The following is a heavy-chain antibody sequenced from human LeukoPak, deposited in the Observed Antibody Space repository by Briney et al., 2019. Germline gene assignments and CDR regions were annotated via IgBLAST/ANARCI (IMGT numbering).Heavy chain of an antibody. CDR1: GFIFMNAW. CDR2: INSDGSST. CDR3: ATKGIVVVIDDAFDI. D-gene: IGHD3-22*01. Sequence: PGGSLRLSCAASGFIFMNAWMIWVRHAPGKGLVWVSRINSDGSSTSYADSVKGRFTISRDNAKNTLYLQMNSLRAEDTAVYYCATKGIVVVIDDAFDIWGQGTMVTVSS. J-gene: IGHJ3*02. V-gene: IGHV3-74*01.